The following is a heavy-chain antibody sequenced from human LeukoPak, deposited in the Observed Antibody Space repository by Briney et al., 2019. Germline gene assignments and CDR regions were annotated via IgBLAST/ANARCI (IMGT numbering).Heavy chain of an antibody. Sequence: PGGSLRLSCAASGFTFSIYWMHWVRQAPGKGLVWVSRISSDGGNTVYADSVKGRFTISRDNANDTLYLQMDSLRGEDTAVYYCAREWELRGAYYMDVWGKGTTVTVSS. J-gene: IGHJ6*03. D-gene: IGHD1-26*01. CDR2: ISSDGGNT. CDR3: AREWELRGAYYMDV. V-gene: IGHV3-74*01. CDR1: GFTFSIYW.